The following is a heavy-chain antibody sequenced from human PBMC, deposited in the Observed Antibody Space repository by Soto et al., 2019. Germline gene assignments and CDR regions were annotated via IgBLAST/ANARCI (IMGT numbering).Heavy chain of an antibody. CDR2: IIPIFGTA. J-gene: IGHJ6*02. CDR3: ARDGGRYQLLEGNGMDV. CDR1: GGTFSSYA. D-gene: IGHD2-2*01. Sequence: QVQLVQSGAEVKKPGSSVKVSCKASGGTFSSYAISWVRQAPGQGLEWMGGIIPIFGTANYAQKFQGRVTITADESTSTAYMELSSLRSEDTAVYYCARDGGRYQLLEGNGMDVWGQGTTVTVSS. V-gene: IGHV1-69*01.